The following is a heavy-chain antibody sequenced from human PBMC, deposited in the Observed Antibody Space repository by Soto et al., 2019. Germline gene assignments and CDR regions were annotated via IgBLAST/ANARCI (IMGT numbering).Heavy chain of an antibody. D-gene: IGHD6-19*01. Sequence: QVQLVQSGAEVKKPGASVKVSCKASGYTFTSYYMHWVRQAPGQGLEWMGIINPSGGSKSYAQKFQGRVTMTRDTSTSTVYMELSSLRSEDTAVYYCAGGQWLVRSWVDPWGQGTLVTVSS. CDR3: AGGQWLVRSWVDP. CDR2: INPSGGSK. J-gene: IGHJ5*02. V-gene: IGHV1-46*01. CDR1: GYTFTSYY.